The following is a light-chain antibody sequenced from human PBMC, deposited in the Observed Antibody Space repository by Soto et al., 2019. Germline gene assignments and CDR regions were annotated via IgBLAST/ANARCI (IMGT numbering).Light chain of an antibody. V-gene: IGKV3-11*01. J-gene: IGKJ4*01. CDR3: QQRPNWPLT. CDR2: DVS. Sequence: EIVLTQSQATLSLSPGERATLSCRASQSISSHLAWYQQKPGQAPRLLMYDVSNRATDIPARFSGSGSGTDFTLTISSLEPEDFAVYYCQQRPNWPLTFGGGTKVEIK. CDR1: QSISSH.